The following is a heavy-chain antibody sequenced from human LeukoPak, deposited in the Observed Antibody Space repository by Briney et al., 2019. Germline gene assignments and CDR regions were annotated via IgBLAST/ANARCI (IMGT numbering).Heavy chain of an antibody. CDR2: IKQDGSEK. CDR1: GFTFSSYW. D-gene: IGHD3-22*01. Sequence: SGGSLRPSCAASGFTFSSYWMSWVRQAPGKGLEWVANIKQDGSEKYYVDSVKGRFTISRDNAKNSLYLQMNSLRAEDTAVYYCARAGSMIVVVITTPADAFDIWGQGTMVTVSS. J-gene: IGHJ3*02. CDR3: ARAGSMIVVVITTPADAFDI. V-gene: IGHV3-7*01.